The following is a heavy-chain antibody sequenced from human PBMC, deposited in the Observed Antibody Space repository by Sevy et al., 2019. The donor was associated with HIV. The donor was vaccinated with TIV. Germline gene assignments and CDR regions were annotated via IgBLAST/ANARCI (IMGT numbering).Heavy chain of an antibody. CDR3: ARAVVVRAVVVVVPAAFDP. CDR2: ISAYNGDT. CDR1: GYTFTRYV. D-gene: IGHD2-2*01. V-gene: IGHV1-18*01. J-gene: IGHJ5*02. Sequence: ASVKVSCKASGYTFTRYVITWVRQAPGQGLEWMGRISAYNGDTSYAQKIQGRVTMTTDTSTNTAYMELRSLTSDDTAVYYCARAVVVRAVVVVVPAAFDPWGQGTLVTVSS.